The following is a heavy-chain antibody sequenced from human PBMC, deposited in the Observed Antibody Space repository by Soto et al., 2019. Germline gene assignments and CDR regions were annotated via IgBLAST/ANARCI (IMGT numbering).Heavy chain of an antibody. Sequence: VQVVESGGGVVQPGRSLRLSCAASGFTFSSYGIHWVRQAPGKGLEWVAVISYDGSKKYYAVSVKGRFTISRDNSNNMLYLEMNSLRAEHTDVYHCAKDVGDGLQYYNYGMDVWGQGTTVTVSS. V-gene: IGHV3-30*18. J-gene: IGHJ6*02. CDR3: AKDVGDGLQYYNYGMDV. CDR1: GFTFSSYG. D-gene: IGHD3-16*01. CDR2: ISYDGSKK.